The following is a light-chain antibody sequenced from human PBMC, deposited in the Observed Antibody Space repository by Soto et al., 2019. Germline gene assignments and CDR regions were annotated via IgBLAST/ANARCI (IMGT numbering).Light chain of an antibody. J-gene: IGKJ1*01. Sequence: EIVLTQSPGTLSLSPGERTTLSCRASQSVSSNFLDWYQQKPGQAPRLLIYGASSRATGIPDMFSGSGSGTDFTLTISRLEPEDFAVYYCQQYETSPRTFGQGPKVEI. CDR3: QQYETSPRT. V-gene: IGKV3-20*01. CDR2: GAS. CDR1: QSVSSNF.